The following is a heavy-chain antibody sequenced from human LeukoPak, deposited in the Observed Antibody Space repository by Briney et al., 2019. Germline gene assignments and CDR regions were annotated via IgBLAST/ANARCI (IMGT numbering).Heavy chain of an antibody. V-gene: IGHV4-59*08. CDR1: GGSISGYY. CDR2: IYYSGST. J-gene: IGHJ4*02. CDR3: VRHPWRMGSRDYNFDD. D-gene: IGHD3-16*01. Sequence: PSETLSLTCTVSGGSISGYYWSWIRQPPGKGLEWIGHIYYSGSTNYNPSLKSRVTISVDTSKNQFSLKMTSMTAADTAVYYCVRHPWRMGSRDYNFDDWGQGTLVTVSS.